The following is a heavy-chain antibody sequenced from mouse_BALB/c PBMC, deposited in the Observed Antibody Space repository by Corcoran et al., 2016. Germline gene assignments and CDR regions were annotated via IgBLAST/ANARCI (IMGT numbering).Heavy chain of an antibody. CDR3: AREDGKGIYFDC. V-gene: IGHV14-3*02. D-gene: IGHD2-3*01. Sequence: EVQLQQSGAELVKPGASVKLSCTASGFNIKDTYMHWVKQRPEQGLEWIGRIDPANGNTQSDPKFQGKATITADTSSNTAYLQLSILTSEDTAVYYGAREDGKGIYFDCGGEGTALAVSA. J-gene: IGHJ2*01. CDR1: GFNIKDTY. CDR2: IDPANGNT.